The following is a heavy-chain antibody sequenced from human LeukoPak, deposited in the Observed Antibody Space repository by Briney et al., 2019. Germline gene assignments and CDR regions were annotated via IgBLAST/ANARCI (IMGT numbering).Heavy chain of an antibody. Sequence: PSQTLSLTRTVSGGSISSGGYYWSWIRQPPGKGLEWIGYIYHSGSTYYNPSLKSRVTISVDRSKNQFSLKLSSVTAADAAVYYCARTYCDSTTCYRFDYWGQGTLVTVSS. J-gene: IGHJ4*02. D-gene: IGHD2-2*01. CDR3: ARTYCDSTTCYRFDY. CDR2: IYHSGST. CDR1: GGSISSGGYY. V-gene: IGHV4-30-2*01.